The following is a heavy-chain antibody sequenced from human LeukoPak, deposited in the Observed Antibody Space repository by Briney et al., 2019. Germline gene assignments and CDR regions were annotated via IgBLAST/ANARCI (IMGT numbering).Heavy chain of an antibody. CDR3: AKDIARDGYNLGPVDY. J-gene: IGHJ4*02. CDR1: GFTFSSYS. D-gene: IGHD5-24*01. Sequence: PGGSLRLSCAASGFTFSSYSMNWVRQAPGKGLEWVSSISSSSSYIYYADSVKGRFTISRDNAKNSLYLQMNSLRAEDTALYYCAKDIARDGYNLGPVDYWGQGTLVTVSS. CDR2: ISSSSSYI. V-gene: IGHV3-21*04.